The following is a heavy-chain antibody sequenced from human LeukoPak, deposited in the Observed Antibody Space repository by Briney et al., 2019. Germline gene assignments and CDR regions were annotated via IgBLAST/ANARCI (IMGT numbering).Heavy chain of an antibody. CDR3: ARQKTLRYFDWLSYYFDY. CDR1: GVSISSNLW. J-gene: IGHJ4*02. Sequence: SGTLSLTCAVSGVSISSNLWWTWVRQPPGKGLEWIAEIHHSGSINYNPSLKSRVTMSVDTSKNQFSLKLSSVTAADTAVCYCARQKTLRYFDWLSYYFDYWGQGTLVTVSS. CDR2: IHHSGSI. V-gene: IGHV4-4*02. D-gene: IGHD3-9*01.